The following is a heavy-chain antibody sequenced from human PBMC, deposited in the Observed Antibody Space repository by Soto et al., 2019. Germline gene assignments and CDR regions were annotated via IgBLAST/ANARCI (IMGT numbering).Heavy chain of an antibody. CDR2: ISSATTYI. D-gene: IGHD7-27*01. V-gene: IGHV3-21*01. Sequence: PGGSLRLSCAASDFAFGSHTMAWVRQAPGKGLEWVSSISSATTYILYVDSVRGRFTISRDNAKKSLFLQMDSLTADDTAVYFCARKLITGDQSGTFDLWGQGKMVTVSS. CDR3: ARKLITGDQSGTFDL. CDR1: DFAFGSHT. J-gene: IGHJ3*01.